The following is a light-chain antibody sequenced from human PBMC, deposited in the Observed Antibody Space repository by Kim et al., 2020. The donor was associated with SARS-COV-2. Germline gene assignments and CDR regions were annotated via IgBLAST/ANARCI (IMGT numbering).Light chain of an antibody. V-gene: IGKV3-11*01. Sequence: LSPPQHAPLSCQPRQNLCHSLPCHQQTPHQCPPLLIYEPSSLATGIPSSFSDSVSQTDFSLTISSLEPEYFAFYYCHQRRHWPPTFRQGTKVEIK. CDR3: HQRRHWPPT. CDR2: EPS. J-gene: IGKJ1*01. CDR1: QNLCHS.